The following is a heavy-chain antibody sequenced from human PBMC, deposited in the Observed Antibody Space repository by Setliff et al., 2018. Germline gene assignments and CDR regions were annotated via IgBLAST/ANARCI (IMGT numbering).Heavy chain of an antibody. J-gene: IGHJ3*02. Sequence: PSETLSLTCTVSGGSIINSYYWGWIRQPPGKGLEWIATIYHKGRTYYNPSLDSRVTISLDTSKNHFSLRLSSVTAADTAVYYCASPRRDDLDSPFDAFDIWGQGTKVTVSS. D-gene: IGHD3-3*01. V-gene: IGHV4-38-2*02. CDR3: ASPRRDDLDSPFDAFDI. CDR1: GGSIINSYY. CDR2: IYHKGRT.